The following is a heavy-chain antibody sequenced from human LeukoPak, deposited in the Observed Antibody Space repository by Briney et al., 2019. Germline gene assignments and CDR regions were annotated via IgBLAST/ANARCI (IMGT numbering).Heavy chain of an antibody. CDR1: GYSFTSHY. CDR2: IHTSGGST. D-gene: IGHD5-18*01. CDR3: AKMGMDSAMVTNFFDC. V-gene: IGHV1-46*01. Sequence: ASVTVSCKASGYSFTSHYMHWVRQAPGQGLEWMGVIHTSGGSTNYVPKVQGRVTMTIERSTSAVTLDLSRQRFEDTALYYCAKMGMDSAMVTNFFDCWGQETMVTDPS. J-gene: IGHJ4*02.